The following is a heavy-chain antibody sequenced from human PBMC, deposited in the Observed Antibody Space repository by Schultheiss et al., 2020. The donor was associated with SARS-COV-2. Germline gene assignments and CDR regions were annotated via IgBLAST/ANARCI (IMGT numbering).Heavy chain of an antibody. CDR3: AKEGEIVVVPAASFDS. CDR2: ISSSGSTI. J-gene: IGHJ4*02. D-gene: IGHD2-2*01. V-gene: IGHV3-48*04. CDR1: GFTFSSYA. Sequence: GGSLRLSCAASGFTFSSYAMSWVRQAPGKGLEWVSYISSSGSTIYYADSVKGRFTISRDNAKNSLYLQMNSLRAEDTAVYYCAKEGEIVVVPAASFDSWGQGTLVTVSS.